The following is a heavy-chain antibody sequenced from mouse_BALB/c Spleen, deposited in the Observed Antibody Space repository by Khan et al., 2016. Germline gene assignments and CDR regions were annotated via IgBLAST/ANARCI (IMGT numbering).Heavy chain of an antibody. J-gene: IGHJ4*01. CDR3: VTRPLMITKTVDMDY. CDR1: GYTFTAYT. Sequence: QVQLQQSGAELVRPGVSVKSSCKGSGYTFTAYTLHWVKQSHAKSLEWIGVISTYHGDATSNQKFTGKATMTVDKSSSTAYRELARLTSEDAAIYYCVTRPLMITKTVDMDYWCQGPSVTVSS. CDR2: ISTYHGDA. V-gene: IGHV1S137*01. D-gene: IGHD2-4*01.